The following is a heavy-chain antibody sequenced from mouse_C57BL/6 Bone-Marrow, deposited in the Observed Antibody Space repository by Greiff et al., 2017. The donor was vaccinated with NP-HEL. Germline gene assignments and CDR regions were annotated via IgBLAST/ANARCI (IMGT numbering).Heavy chain of an antibody. CDR1: GFTFSSYA. CDR2: ISDGGSYT. Sequence: EVMLVESGGGLVKPGGSLKLSCAASGFTFSSYAMSWVRQTPEKRLEWVATISDGGSYTYYPDNVKGRFTISRDNAKNNLYLQMSHLKSEDTAMYYWARDPYDYGSSYWYFDVWGTGTTVTVSS. CDR3: ARDPYDYGSSYWYFDV. D-gene: IGHD1-1*01. J-gene: IGHJ1*03. V-gene: IGHV5-4*01.